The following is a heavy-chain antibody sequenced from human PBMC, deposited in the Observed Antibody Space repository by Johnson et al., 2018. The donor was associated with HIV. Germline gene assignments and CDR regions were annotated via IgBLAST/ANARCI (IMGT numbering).Heavy chain of an antibody. CDR3: ARDRGYSGSYFGAFDL. J-gene: IGHJ3*01. Sequence: QEKLVESGGGMVQPGRSLRLSCAASGFTFSDYYMSWIRQAPGKGLEWVSYISSSGSTIYYADSVKGRFTISRDNAKNSLYLQMNSLRAEDTAVYYCARDRGYSGSYFGAFDLWGQGTLVTVSS. CDR2: ISSSGSTI. V-gene: IGHV3-11*04. CDR1: GFTFSDYY. D-gene: IGHD1-26*01.